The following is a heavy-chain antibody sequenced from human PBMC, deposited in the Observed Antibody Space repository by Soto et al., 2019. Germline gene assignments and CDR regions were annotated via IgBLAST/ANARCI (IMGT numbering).Heavy chain of an antibody. Sequence: SETLSLTCAVSGGSISSYYWSWIRQPPGKGLEWIGYIYYSGSTNYNPSLKSRVTISVDTSKNQFSLKLTSVTAADTAVYYCARSRYTSGWWTPPFDYWGQGTLVTAPQ. J-gene: IGHJ4*02. CDR3: ARSRYTSGWWTPPFDY. V-gene: IGHV4-59*01. CDR1: GGSISSYY. D-gene: IGHD6-19*01. CDR2: IYYSGST.